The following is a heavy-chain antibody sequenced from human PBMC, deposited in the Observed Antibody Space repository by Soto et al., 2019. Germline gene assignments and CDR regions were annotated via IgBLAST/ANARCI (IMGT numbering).Heavy chain of an antibody. CDR1: GGSISSGGYY. D-gene: IGHD3-3*01. Sequence: SETLSLTCTVSGGSISSGGYYWSWIRQHPGKGLEWIGYIYYSGSTYYNPSLKSRVTISVDTSKNQFSLKLSSVTAADTAVYYCARAVTIFYAFDIWGQGTMVTV. CDR3: ARAVTIFYAFDI. CDR2: IYYSGST. J-gene: IGHJ3*02. V-gene: IGHV4-31*03.